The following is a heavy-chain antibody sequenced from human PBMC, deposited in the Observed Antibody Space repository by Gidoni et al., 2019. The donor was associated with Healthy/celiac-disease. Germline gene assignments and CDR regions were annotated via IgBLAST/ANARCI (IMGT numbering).Heavy chain of an antibody. CDR3: ARGRNYDSSGYGDDAFDI. Sequence: QVQLVQSGAEVKTPGSSVKVSCKASGGTFSSYAISWVRQAPGQGLEWMGGIIPIFGTANYAQKFQGRVTITADKSTSTAYMELSSLRSEDTAVYYCARGRNYDSSGYGDDAFDIWGQGTMVTVSS. V-gene: IGHV1-69*06. D-gene: IGHD3-22*01. CDR1: GGTFSSYA. J-gene: IGHJ3*02. CDR2: IIPIFGTA.